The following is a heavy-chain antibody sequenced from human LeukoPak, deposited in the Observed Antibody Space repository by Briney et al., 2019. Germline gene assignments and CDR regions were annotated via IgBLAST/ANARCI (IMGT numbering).Heavy chain of an antibody. CDR3: ARPGLTVAGTRRFEP. V-gene: IGHV3-23*01. Sequence: GGSLRLSCAASGFSFSSYAMSWVSQSLGKGLEWVSAIGSDGSAIYYADSVKGRFTISRDNYKNTLYLQMDSLRVEDSAVYYCARPGLTVAGTRRFEPWGQGALVTVSS. CDR2: IGSDGSAI. CDR1: GFSFSSYA. J-gene: IGHJ5*02. D-gene: IGHD6-19*01.